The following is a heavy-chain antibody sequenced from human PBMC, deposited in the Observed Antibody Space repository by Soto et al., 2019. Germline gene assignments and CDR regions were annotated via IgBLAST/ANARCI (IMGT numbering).Heavy chain of an antibody. CDR1: GFTFRNYW. J-gene: IGHJ4*02. Sequence: EVPLVESGGGLVQPGGSPRLSCAASGFTFRNYWMSWVRQAPGKGLEWVAYIKKDGSEKDYVDSVKGRFTISRDNAKNSLYLQMNSLRSEDTAVYYCAGLDTSMVKTAGYWGQGTLVTVSS. CDR2: IKKDGSEK. CDR3: AGLDTSMVKTAGY. V-gene: IGHV3-7*01. D-gene: IGHD5-18*01.